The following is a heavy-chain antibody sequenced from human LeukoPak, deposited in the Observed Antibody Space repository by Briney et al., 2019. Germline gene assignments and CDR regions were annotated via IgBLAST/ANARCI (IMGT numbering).Heavy chain of an antibody. D-gene: IGHD3-9*01. Sequence: GCSLRLCCGACGFILSSYAARWLRMAGRRGQEWVTVITGSGGSTYYADSGKGLFTISRDNSKNTLYVPMNSLRAEDTAIYYCAKGGRLRYFDDRIGYYGMDVWGQGTTVTVSS. J-gene: IGHJ6*02. V-gene: IGHV3-23*01. CDR3: AKGGRLRYFDDRIGYYGMDV. CDR2: ITGSGGST. CDR1: GFILSSYA.